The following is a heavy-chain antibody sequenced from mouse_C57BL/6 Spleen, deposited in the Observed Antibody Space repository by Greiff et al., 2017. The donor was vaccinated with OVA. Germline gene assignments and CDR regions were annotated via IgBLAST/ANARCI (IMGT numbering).Heavy chain of an antibody. CDR2: IYPGNGDT. Sequence: QVQLQQSGAELVRPGASVKMSCKASGYTFTSYNMPWVKQTPRQGLEWIGAIYPGNGDTSYNQKFKGKATLTVDKSSSTAYMQLSSLTSEDSAVYFCARGITPRDWGQGTTLTVSS. V-gene: IGHV1-12*01. J-gene: IGHJ2*01. CDR1: GYTFTSYN. D-gene: IGHD2-4*01. CDR3: ARGITPRD.